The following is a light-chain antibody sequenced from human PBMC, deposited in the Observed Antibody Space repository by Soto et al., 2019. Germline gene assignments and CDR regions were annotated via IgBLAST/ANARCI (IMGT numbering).Light chain of an antibody. V-gene: IGLV1-47*01. Sequence: QSVLTQPPSASGTPGQRVTISCSGSSSNIGSNYVYWYQQLPGTAPKLLIYENNQRPSGVPDRFSGSKSGTSASLAISGLRSEDEAYYYCAAWDDSLSASFGGGTKLTVL. CDR1: SSNIGSNY. J-gene: IGLJ2*01. CDR2: ENN. CDR3: AAWDDSLSAS.